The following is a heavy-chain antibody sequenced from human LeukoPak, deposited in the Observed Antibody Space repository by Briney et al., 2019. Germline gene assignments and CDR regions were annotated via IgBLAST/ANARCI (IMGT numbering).Heavy chain of an antibody. CDR2: IRYDGSNK. CDR3: ARDYFGKQWLDHDAFDI. Sequence: PGGSLRLSCAASGFTFSSYGMHWVRQAPGKGLEWVAFIRYDGSNKYYADSVKGRFTISRDNAKNSLYLQMNSLRAEDTAVYYCARDYFGKQWLDHDAFDIWGQGTMVTVSS. CDR1: GFTFSSYG. V-gene: IGHV3-30*02. J-gene: IGHJ3*02. D-gene: IGHD6-19*01.